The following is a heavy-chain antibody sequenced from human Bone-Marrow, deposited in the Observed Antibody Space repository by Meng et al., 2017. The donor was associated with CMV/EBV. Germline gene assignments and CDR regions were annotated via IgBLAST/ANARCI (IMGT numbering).Heavy chain of an antibody. V-gene: IGHV1-69*05. CDR2: IIPIFGTA. D-gene: IGHD2-2*01. Sequence: SVKVSCKASGGTFSSYANSWVRQAPGQGLEWMGGIIPIFGTANYAQKFQGRVTITTDESTSTAYMELSSLRSEDTAVYYCAREPRSTHIVVVPGDAFDIWGQGTMVTVSS. CDR1: GGTFSSYA. J-gene: IGHJ3*02. CDR3: AREPRSTHIVVVPGDAFDI.